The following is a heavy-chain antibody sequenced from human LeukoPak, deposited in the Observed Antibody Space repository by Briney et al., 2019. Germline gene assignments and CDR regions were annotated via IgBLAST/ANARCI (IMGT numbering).Heavy chain of an antibody. CDR2: ISSSGSTI. Sequence: QRGGPLRLSGAAGVFTFSSYEKNWGREARGKGVEGVSYISSSGSTIYYADSVKGRFTISRDNAKNSLYLQMNSLRAEDTAVYYCAELGITMIGGVWGKGTTVTISS. V-gene: IGHV3-48*03. CDR1: VFTFSSYE. D-gene: IGHD3-10*02. CDR3: AELGITMIGGV. J-gene: IGHJ6*04.